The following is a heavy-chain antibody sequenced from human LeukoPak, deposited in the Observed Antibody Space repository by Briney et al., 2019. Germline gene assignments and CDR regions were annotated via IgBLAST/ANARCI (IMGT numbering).Heavy chain of an antibody. Sequence: GGSLRLSCAASGFTFSSYAMHWVRQAPGKGLEWVAVISYDGSNKYYADSVKGRFTISRDNSKNTLYLQMNSLRAEDTAVYYCASLTYYDFWSGPAWVDYWGQGTLVTVSS. V-gene: IGHV3-30*04. CDR1: GFTFSSYA. CDR2: ISYDGSNK. J-gene: IGHJ4*02. CDR3: ASLTYYDFWSGPAWVDY. D-gene: IGHD3-3*01.